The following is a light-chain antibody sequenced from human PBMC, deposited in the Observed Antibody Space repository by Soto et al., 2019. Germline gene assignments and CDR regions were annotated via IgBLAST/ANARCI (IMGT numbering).Light chain of an antibody. CDR3: QQYNSYPWT. Sequence: DIQMTQSPSTLSASIGDRVTITCRADQSISSWLAWYQQKPGKAPRLLIYKASSLQSGVPSRFTGSGSGTAFTLTISSLQPEDFATYYCQQYNSYPWTFGQGTKVDIK. J-gene: IGKJ1*01. CDR1: QSISSW. CDR2: KAS. V-gene: IGKV1-5*03.